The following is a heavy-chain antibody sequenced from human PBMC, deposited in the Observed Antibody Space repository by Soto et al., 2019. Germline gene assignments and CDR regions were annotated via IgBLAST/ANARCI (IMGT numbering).Heavy chain of an antibody. D-gene: IGHD2-2*01. CDR1: GGTFSSYA. CDR2: IIPIFGTA. V-gene: IGHV1-69*12. CDR3: ARDRGLLVQAAPRVRWGY. Sequence: QVQLVQSGAEVKKPGSSVKVSCKASGGTFSSYAISWVRQAPGQGLEWMGGIIPIFGTANYAQKFQGSVTLTADESRRTAYRELSSLRSENTAVYYCARDRGLLVQAAPRVRWGYWGEGTLVTVSS. J-gene: IGHJ4*02.